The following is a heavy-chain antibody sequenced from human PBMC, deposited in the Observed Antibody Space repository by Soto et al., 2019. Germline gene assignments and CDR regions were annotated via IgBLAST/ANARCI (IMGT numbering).Heavy chain of an antibody. Sequence: PGGSLRLSCVASGFSFSSYDMSWVRQAPGKGLEWVSFIIGNSGTTYYADSVKGRFTISRDNSKDTLYLDLTRLRAEDTAVYFCVRDYYDTSGYPNTFDMWGQGTMVTVSS. V-gene: IGHV3-23*01. J-gene: IGHJ3*02. CDR1: GFSFSSYD. CDR2: IIGNSGTT. D-gene: IGHD3-22*01. CDR3: VRDYYDTSGYPNTFDM.